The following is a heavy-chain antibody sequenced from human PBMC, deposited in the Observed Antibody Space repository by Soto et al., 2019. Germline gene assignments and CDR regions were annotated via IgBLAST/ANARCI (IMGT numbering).Heavy chain of an antibody. V-gene: IGHV3-9*01. CDR1: GFTFDDYA. D-gene: IGHD6-19*01. J-gene: IGHJ3*02. CDR2: ISWNSGSI. CDR3: AKDSQQWLVPDAFDI. Sequence: PGGSLRLSCAASGFTFDDYAMHWVRQAPGKGLEWVSGISWNSGSIGYADSVKGRFTISRDNAKNSLYLQMNSLRAEDTALYYCAKDSQQWLVPDAFDIWGQGTMVNVSS.